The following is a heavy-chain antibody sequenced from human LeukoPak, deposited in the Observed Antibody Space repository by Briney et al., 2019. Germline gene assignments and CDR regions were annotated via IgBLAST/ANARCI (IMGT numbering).Heavy chain of an antibody. V-gene: IGHV3-21*01. J-gene: IGHJ6*02. D-gene: IGHD2-15*01. CDR3: ARVLNYYYGMDV. CDR1: GFTFSSYS. CDR2: ISSSSSYI. Sequence: GGSLRLSCAASGFTFSSYSMNWVRQAPGKGLEWVSSISSSSSYIYYADSVKGRFTISRDNAKNSLYLQMNSLRAEDTAVYYCARVLNYYYGMDVWGQGTTVTVSS.